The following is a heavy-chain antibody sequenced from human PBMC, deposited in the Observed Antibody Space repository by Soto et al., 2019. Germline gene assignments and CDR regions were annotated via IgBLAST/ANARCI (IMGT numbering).Heavy chain of an antibody. D-gene: IGHD3-3*01. Sequence: EVQLLESGGGLVKPGGSLRLSCAASGLTFSSYSMNWVRQAPGKGLEWVSSISGSSAYIYYADSVKGRFTISRDNAKNSLYLLMSSLRADYTAVYYCAREVYYEFWSGSYKGDAFDFWGQGTTGSVSS. CDR3: AREVYYEFWSGSYKGDAFDF. CDR1: GLTFSSYS. J-gene: IGHJ3*01. V-gene: IGHV3-21*01. CDR2: ISGSSAYI.